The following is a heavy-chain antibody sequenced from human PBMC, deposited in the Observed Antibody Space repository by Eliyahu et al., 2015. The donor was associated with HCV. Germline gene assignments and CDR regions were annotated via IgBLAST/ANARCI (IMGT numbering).Heavy chain of an antibody. CDR1: GFTFXDYA. V-gene: IGHV3-9*01. CDR3: AKDYYDILTGYSDAFDI. CDR2: IXWNSGSI. D-gene: IGHD3-9*01. Sequence: EVQLVESGGGLVQPGRSLRLSCAASGFTFXDYAMHWVRQAPGKGXEWVSGIXWNSGSIGYADSVKGRFTISRDNAKNSLYLQMNSLRAEDTALYYCAKDYYDILTGYSDAFDIWGQGTMVTVSS. J-gene: IGHJ3*02.